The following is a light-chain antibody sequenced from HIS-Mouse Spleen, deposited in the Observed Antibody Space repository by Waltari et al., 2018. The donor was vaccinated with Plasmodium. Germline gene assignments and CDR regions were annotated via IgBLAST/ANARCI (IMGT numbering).Light chain of an antibody. Sequence: EIVLTPSPGTLSLSPGERATLSCRASQSVSSSYLAWYQQKPGQAPRPLIYGPSSRATGIPDRFSGSGSGTDFTLTISRLEPEDFAVYYCQQYGSSPYTFGQGTKLEIK. CDR3: QQYGSSPYT. V-gene: IGKV3-20*01. CDR1: QSVSSSY. CDR2: GPS. J-gene: IGKJ2*01.